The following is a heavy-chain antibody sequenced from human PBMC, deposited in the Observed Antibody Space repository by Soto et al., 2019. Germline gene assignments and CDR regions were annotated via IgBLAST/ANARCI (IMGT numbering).Heavy chain of an antibody. J-gene: IGHJ6*02. D-gene: IGHD4-17*01. Sequence: QVQLQESGPGLVKPSQTLSLTCTVSGGSISSGGYYWSWVRQHPGKGLEWIGYIYYSGSAYYNPSLKSRITISVDTSKSQFSLKLSSVTAADTAVYFCATNRGGYGGNPYYYYYGMDVWGQGTTVTVSS. V-gene: IGHV4-31*03. CDR1: GGSISSGGYY. CDR2: IYYSGSA. CDR3: ATNRGGYGGNPYYYYYGMDV.